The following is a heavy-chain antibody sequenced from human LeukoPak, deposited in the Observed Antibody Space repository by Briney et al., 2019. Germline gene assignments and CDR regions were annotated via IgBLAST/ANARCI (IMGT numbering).Heavy chain of an antibody. Sequence: PGGSLRLSCAASGFTFSSYAMSWVRQAPGKGLEWVSAISGSGGSTYYADSVKGRFTISRDNSKNTLYLQMNSLRAEDTAVYYCTKISDGSSRHFDHWGQGILVTVSS. CDR3: TKISDGSSRHFDH. D-gene: IGHD1-26*01. CDR2: ISGSGGST. V-gene: IGHV3-23*01. J-gene: IGHJ4*02. CDR1: GFTFSSYA.